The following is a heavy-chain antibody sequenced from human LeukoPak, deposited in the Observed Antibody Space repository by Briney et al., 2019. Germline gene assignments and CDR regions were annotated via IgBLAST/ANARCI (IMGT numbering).Heavy chain of an antibody. D-gene: IGHD3-22*01. CDR2: IYENGGTT. V-gene: IGHV3-23*01. CDR3: AKDGGKHYYDSSPKYYFDY. CDR1: GFTFRSHA. J-gene: IGHJ4*02. Sequence: GGSLRLSCVGSGFTFRSHAMSWVRQAPEKGLEFVSGIYENGGTTYYADSVKGRFSISRDNSKNTLYLQMNSLRAEDTAVYYCAKDGGKHYYDSSPKYYFDYWGQGTLVTVSS.